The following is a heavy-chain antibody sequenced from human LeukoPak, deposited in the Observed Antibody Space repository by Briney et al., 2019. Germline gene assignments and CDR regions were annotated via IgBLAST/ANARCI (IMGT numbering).Heavy chain of an antibody. CDR3: ATRPFARPWFDP. J-gene: IGHJ5*02. Sequence: GASVKVSCKVSGYTLTELSMHWVRQAPGKGLEWMGGFDPEDGETIYAQKFQGRATMTEDTSTDTAYMELSSLRSEDTAVYYCATRPFARPWFDPWGQGTLVTVSS. CDR2: FDPEDGET. D-gene: IGHD3-16*01. V-gene: IGHV1-24*01. CDR1: GYTLTELS.